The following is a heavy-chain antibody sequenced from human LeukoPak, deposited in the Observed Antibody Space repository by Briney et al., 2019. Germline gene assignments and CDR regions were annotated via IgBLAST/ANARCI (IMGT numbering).Heavy chain of an antibody. D-gene: IGHD6-19*01. V-gene: IGHV3-48*04. J-gene: IGHJ4*02. Sequence: DPGGSLRLSCAASGFTFSSYSMNWVRQAPGKGLEWVSYISSSSGTIYYADSVKGRFTISRDNAKNSLYLQMNSLRAEDTAVYYCARDLPSGWYYFDYWGQGTLVTVSS. CDR2: ISSSSGTI. CDR3: ARDLPSGWYYFDY. CDR1: GFTFSSYS.